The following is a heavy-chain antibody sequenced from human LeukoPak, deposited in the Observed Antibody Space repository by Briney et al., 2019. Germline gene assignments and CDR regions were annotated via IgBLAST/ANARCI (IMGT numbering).Heavy chain of an antibody. Sequence: ASVKVSCKTSGYTFTNYGVSWVRQAPGQGLEWMGWISPYNGYTNYAQKLQVRVTMTTDTSTSTAYMELRSLTSDDTAVYYCARDKAVTTELTQYFQHWGQGTLVTVSS. CDR2: ISPYNGYT. V-gene: IGHV1-18*01. CDR3: ARDKAVTTELTQYFQH. J-gene: IGHJ1*01. CDR1: GYTFTNYG. D-gene: IGHD4-11*01.